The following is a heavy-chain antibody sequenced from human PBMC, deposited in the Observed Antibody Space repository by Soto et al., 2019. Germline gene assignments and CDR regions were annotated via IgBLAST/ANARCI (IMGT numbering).Heavy chain of an antibody. CDR1: GFSFSHYW. CDR2: ISPDGRTT. V-gene: IGHV3-74*01. J-gene: IGHJ4*02. Sequence: QTGGSLRLSCAASGFSFSHYWMHWVRQAPGKGLVWVSRISPDGRTTTYADSVKGRFTISRDNAKSTLYLQMNSLTVENGAVYYCADSWLPTSYWGPGTLVTVSS. D-gene: IGHD3-10*01. CDR3: ADSWLPTSY.